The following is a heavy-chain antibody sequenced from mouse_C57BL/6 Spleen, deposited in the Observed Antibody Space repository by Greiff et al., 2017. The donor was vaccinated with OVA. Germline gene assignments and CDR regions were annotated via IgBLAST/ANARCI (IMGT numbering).Heavy chain of an antibody. J-gene: IGHJ2*01. CDR2: IFPGRGST. CDR3: ARRGKRNYGTDY. CDR1: GYTFTDYY. Sequence: VKLMESGPELVKPGASVKISCKASGYTFTDYYINWVKQRPGQGLEWIGWIFPGRGSTYYNEKFKGTATLTVDKSSITAYMLRSRLTSEDSAVYYSARRGKRNYGTDYWGQGTTLTVSS. V-gene: IGHV1-75*01. D-gene: IGHD1-1*01.